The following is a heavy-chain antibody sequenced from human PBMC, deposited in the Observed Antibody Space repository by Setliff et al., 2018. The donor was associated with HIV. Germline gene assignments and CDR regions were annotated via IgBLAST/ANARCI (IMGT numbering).Heavy chain of an antibody. J-gene: IGHJ6*02. Sequence: LRLSCAASGFTFRNYNFNWVRQAPGRVLEWVSSISIGSGGAIDYADSVQGRFTISRDNSKNSLYLQMNSLRVEDTAVYYCARDYLYYNLYNGSPVYGMDVWGQGTTVTVSS. CDR3: ARDYLYYNLYNGSPVYGMDV. CDR1: GFTFRNYN. CDR2: ISIGSGGAI. V-gene: IGHV3-48*03. D-gene: IGHD3-3*01.